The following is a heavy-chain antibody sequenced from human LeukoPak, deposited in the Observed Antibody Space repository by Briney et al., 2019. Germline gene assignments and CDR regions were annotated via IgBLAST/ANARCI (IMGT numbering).Heavy chain of an antibody. CDR1: GFTVSSNY. J-gene: IGHJ3*02. D-gene: IGHD3-22*01. CDR3: AGAGGYYFVSAFDI. CDR2: IYSGGST. Sequence: GGSLRLSCAASGFTVSSNYMSWVRQAPGKGLEWVSVIYSGGSTYYADSVKGRFTISRDNSKNTLYLQMNSLRAEDTAVYYCAGAGGYYFVSAFDIWGQGTMVTVSS. V-gene: IGHV3-66*01.